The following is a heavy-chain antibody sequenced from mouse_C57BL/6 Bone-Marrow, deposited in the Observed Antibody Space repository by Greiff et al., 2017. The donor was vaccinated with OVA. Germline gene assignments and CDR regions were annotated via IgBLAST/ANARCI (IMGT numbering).Heavy chain of an antibody. CDR1: GFTFSSYG. Sequence: EVKLVESGGDLVKPGGSLKLSCAASGFTFSSYGMSWVRQTPDKRLEWVATISSGGSFTYYPDSVKGRFTFSRDNATNTLYLQMSRQKSDDTAMDDGARPPYNYGSSPFAYWGQGTLVTVSA. J-gene: IGHJ3*01. CDR2: ISSGGSFT. CDR3: ARPPYNYGSSPFAY. D-gene: IGHD1-1*01. V-gene: IGHV5-6*01.